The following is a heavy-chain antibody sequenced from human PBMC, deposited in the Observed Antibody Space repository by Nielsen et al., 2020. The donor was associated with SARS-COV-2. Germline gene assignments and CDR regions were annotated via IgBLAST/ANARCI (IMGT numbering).Heavy chain of an antibody. CDR3: ARRGGTCSGNKCYATYYFDY. Sequence: GESLKISCKGFGDSFTTYWVAWVRQMPGKGLEWMGFIYPRDSDTRYSPSFQGQVTISADKSISTAYLQWSSLKASDTAMYYCARRGGTCSGNKCYATYYFDYWGQGTLVTVSS. V-gene: IGHV5-51*01. CDR1: GDSFTTYW. J-gene: IGHJ4*02. D-gene: IGHD2-15*01. CDR2: IYPRDSDT.